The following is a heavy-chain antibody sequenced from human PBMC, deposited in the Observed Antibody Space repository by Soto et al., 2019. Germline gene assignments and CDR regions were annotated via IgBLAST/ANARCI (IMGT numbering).Heavy chain of an antibody. V-gene: IGHV5-51*01. CDR1: GDSFTSSW. J-gene: IGHJ6*03. CDR3: ARNAIPDCSSTSCYNPYYMDV. D-gene: IGHD2-2*02. CDR2: IYPGDSDT. Sequence: GAALKISCKGRGDSFTSSWRGWVRQMHGKGLEGMGIIYPGDSDTRYSPSFQGQVTISADKSISTAYLQWSSLKASDTAMYYCARNAIPDCSSTSCYNPYYMDVWGKGTTVTVSS.